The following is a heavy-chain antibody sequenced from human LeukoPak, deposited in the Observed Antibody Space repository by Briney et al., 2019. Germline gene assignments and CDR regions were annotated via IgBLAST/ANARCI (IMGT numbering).Heavy chain of an antibody. J-gene: IGHJ5*02. V-gene: IGHV4-59*08. CDR2: IYYSGDT. CDR3: ARQESGYDSNWFDP. Sequence: SETLSLTCIVSGDSISPYYWNWIRQPPGKGLEWIGYIYYSGDTNYNPSLKSRVTMSVDTSKNQFSLKLSSVTAADTAVYYCARQESGYDSNWFDPWGQGTLVTVSS. CDR1: GDSISPYY. D-gene: IGHD5-12*01.